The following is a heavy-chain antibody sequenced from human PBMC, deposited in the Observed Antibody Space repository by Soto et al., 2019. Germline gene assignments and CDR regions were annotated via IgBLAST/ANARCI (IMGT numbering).Heavy chain of an antibody. J-gene: IGHJ4*02. CDR3: AKDKNYDSSVFDY. D-gene: IGHD3-22*01. CDR1: GFTFDDYA. V-gene: IGHV3-9*01. Sequence: EVQLVESGGGLVQPGRSLRLSCAASGFTFDDYAVHWVRQAPGKGLEWVSGISWNSGRVGYVDSVKGRFTISRDNAKNSLYLQMNSLRAEDTALYYCAKDKNYDSSVFDYWGQGTLVTVSS. CDR2: ISWNSGRV.